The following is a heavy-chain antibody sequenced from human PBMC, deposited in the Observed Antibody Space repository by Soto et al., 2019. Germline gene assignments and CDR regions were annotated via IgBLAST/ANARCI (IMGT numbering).Heavy chain of an antibody. D-gene: IGHD4-17*01. CDR1: GGIFNSYT. J-gene: IGHJ5*02. CDR3: ARIDYGDYGWFDP. CDR2: IVPIIGLA. Sequence: QVQLVQSGAEVKKPGSSVKVSCKASGGIFNSYTFGWVRQAPGQGLEWMGRIVPIIGLANYTQTFQGRVTITADNSTATVYMELSRLRSEGTAVYYCARIDYGDYGWFDPWGQGTLVIVSS. V-gene: IGHV1-69*02.